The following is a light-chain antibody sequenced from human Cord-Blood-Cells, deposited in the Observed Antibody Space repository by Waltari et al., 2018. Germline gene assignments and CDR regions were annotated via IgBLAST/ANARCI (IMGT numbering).Light chain of an antibody. CDR2: DAS. CDR1: QSVSSY. CDR3: QQRSNWLT. Sequence: EIVLTQSPATLSLSPGERANLSCRASQSVSSYLAWYQQKPGQAPRLLIYDASNRATGIPARFSGSGPGTDFTLTISSLEPEDFAVYYCQQRSNWLTFGGGTKVEIK. J-gene: IGKJ4*01. V-gene: IGKV3-11*01.